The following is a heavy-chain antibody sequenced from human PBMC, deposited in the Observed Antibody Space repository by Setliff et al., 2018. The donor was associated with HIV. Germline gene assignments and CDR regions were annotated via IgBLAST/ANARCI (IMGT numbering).Heavy chain of an antibody. CDR3: ARVSRNLYGHLDGFDI. J-gene: IGHJ3*02. D-gene: IGHD3-10*01. Sequence: SLKISYRASAYSFTDSWIGWVRQMLGKGLECMGIIYPGDSETKYSPSFQGPVTISVDKSFNTAYLQWSSLRASYTTMYYCARVSRNLYGHLDGFDIWGHGTMVTVSS. V-gene: IGHV5-51*01. CDR1: AYSFTDSW. CDR2: IYPGDSET.